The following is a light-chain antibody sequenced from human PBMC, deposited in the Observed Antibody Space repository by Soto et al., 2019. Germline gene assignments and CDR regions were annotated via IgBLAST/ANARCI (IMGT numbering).Light chain of an antibody. J-gene: IGKJ2*03. CDR1: QSVSSY. Sequence: EIVMTQSPATLSVSPGERATLSCRASQSVSSYLAWYQQKPGQAPRLLIYGASTRATGIPARFSGSWSGTEFTLTISSLQSEDFAVYYCQQYNNWPYSFGQGTKLEIK. CDR3: QQYNNWPYS. CDR2: GAS. V-gene: IGKV3-15*01.